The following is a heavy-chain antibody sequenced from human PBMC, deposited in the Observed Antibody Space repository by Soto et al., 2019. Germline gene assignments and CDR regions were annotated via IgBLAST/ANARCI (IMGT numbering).Heavy chain of an antibody. CDR2: IYYSGST. V-gene: IGHV4-39*01. CDR3: ARQRPYYDDSSGYYLAY. J-gene: IGHJ4*02. D-gene: IGHD3-22*01. CDR1: GCSISSSSYY. Sequence: SETLSLTCTVSGCSISSSSYYWCWILQPPGKGLEWIGSIYYSGSTYYNPSLKSRVTISVDTSKNQFSLKLSSVTAADTAVYYCARQRPYYDDSSGYYLAYRAQRTPVPVSS.